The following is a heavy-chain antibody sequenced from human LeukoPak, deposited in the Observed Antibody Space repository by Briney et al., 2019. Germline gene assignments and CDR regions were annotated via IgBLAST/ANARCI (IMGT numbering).Heavy chain of an antibody. CDR3: ARDQRNWNYRGYYYYYYMDV. V-gene: IGHV3-7*01. D-gene: IGHD1-7*01. J-gene: IGHJ6*03. CDR2: IKQDGSEK. CDR1: GFTFSSYW. Sequence: GGSLRLSCAASGFTFSSYWMSWVRQAPGKGLEWVANIKQDGSEKYYVDSVKGRFTISRDNAKNSLYLQMNSLRAEDTAVYYCARDQRNWNYRGYYYYYYMDVWGKGTTVTVSS.